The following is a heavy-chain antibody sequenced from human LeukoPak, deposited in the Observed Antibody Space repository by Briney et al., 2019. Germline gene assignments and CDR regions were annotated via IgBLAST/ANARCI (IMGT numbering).Heavy chain of an antibody. CDR2: IKHKADGGAT. V-gene: IGHV3-15*01. J-gene: IGHJ4*02. D-gene: IGHD3-16*01. CDR1: GFTFSNAW. Sequence: KSGGSLRLSCAASGFTFSNAWMSWVRQAPGQGLEWVGRIKHKADGGATHYAASVEGRFTISRDDSQNTLYLQMNSLKIEDAAVYYCTIDKLGLRQFDSWGQGTLVTVSP. CDR3: TIDKLGLRQFDS.